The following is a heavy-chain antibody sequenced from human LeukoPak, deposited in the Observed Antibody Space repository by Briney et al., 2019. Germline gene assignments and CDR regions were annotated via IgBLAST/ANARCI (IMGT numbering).Heavy chain of an antibody. CDR3: ARDDSSSWYFDY. Sequence: ASVKVSCKASGYTFTSYAMHWVRQAPGQRLEWMGWINAGNGNTKYSQKFQGRVTITRDTSASTAYMELSSLRSEDTAVYCCARDDSSSWYFDYWGQGTLVTVSS. J-gene: IGHJ4*02. CDR2: INAGNGNT. V-gene: IGHV1-3*01. CDR1: GYTFTSYA. D-gene: IGHD6-13*01.